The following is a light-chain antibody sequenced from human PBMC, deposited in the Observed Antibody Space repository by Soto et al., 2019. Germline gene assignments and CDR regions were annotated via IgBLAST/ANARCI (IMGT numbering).Light chain of an antibody. CDR3: CSYAGSYTLL. CDR1: SSDVGAYNY. CDR2: DVS. Sequence: QSALTQPRSVSGSPGQSVTISCTGTSSDVGAYNYVSWFQQHSGKAPKLMMSDVSKRPSGVPDRFSGSKSGTTASLTISGLQAEDEADYYCCSYAGSYTLLFGGGTKVTVL. J-gene: IGLJ2*01. V-gene: IGLV2-11*01.